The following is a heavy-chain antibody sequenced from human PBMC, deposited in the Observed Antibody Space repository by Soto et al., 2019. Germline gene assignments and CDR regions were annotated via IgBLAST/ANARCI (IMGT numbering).Heavy chain of an antibody. CDR3: AGSGCYYPACYPYYYYVDV. D-gene: IGHD3-9*01. CDR1: GFNFNNYA. CDR2: VTVAGDAT. V-gene: IGHV3-23*01. Sequence: EVQLLESGGGLVQPGGSLRLSCAASGFNFNNYAFNWVRQAPGRGLEWVSTVTVAGDATYYADSVRGRFTISRDNSRSTLFLQMNSLRVEDTAVYYCAGSGCYYPACYPYYYYVDVWGKGTTVTVSS. J-gene: IGHJ6*03.